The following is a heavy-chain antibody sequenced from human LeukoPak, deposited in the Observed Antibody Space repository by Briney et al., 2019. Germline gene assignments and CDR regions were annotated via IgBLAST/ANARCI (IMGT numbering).Heavy chain of an antibody. CDR3: ARSGVRYSSSWYLVY. CDR2: INHSGST. CDR1: GGSFSGYY. J-gene: IGHJ4*02. V-gene: IGHV4-34*01. Sequence: PSETLSLTCAVYGGSFSGYYWSWIRQPPGKGLEWIGEINHSGSTNYNPSLKSRVTISVDTSKNQFSLELSSVTAADTAVYYCARSGVRYSSSWYLVYWGQGTLVTVSS. D-gene: IGHD6-13*01.